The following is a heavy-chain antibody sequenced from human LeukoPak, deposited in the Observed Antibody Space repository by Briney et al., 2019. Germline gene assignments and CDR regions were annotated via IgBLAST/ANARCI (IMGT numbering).Heavy chain of an antibody. D-gene: IGHD3-22*01. CDR3: AGTIVGKWAIDY. J-gene: IGHJ4*02. CDR1: GFTVSRNY. CDR2: IYSGGSR. Sequence: PGGSLRLSCATSGFTVSRNYMTWVRPAPGKGLEWVSVIYSGGSRYYADSVKGRFTISRDNSKNTLYLQMNSLRAEDTAVYYCAGTIVGKWAIDYWGQGTLVTVSS. V-gene: IGHV3-53*01.